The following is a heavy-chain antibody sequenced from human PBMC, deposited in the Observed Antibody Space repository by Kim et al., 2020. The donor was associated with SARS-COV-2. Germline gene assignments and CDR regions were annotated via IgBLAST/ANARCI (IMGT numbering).Heavy chain of an antibody. Sequence: GESLKISCKGSGYSFSTYWIGWVRQMPGKGLEWMGIIYPGDSETRYSPSFQGQVTISADKSFTSAYLQWSSLKASDTAMYYCARTYTYGDVNVDHWGQGT. CDR3: ARTYTYGDVNVDH. V-gene: IGHV5-51*01. CDR2: IYPGDSET. D-gene: IGHD5-18*01. CDR1: GYSFSTYW. J-gene: IGHJ4*02.